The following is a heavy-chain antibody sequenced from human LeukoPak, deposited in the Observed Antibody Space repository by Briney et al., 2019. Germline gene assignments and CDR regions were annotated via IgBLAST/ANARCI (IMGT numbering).Heavy chain of an antibody. D-gene: IGHD2-2*01. V-gene: IGHV3-23*01. Sequence: GGSLRLSCAASGFSFNSYAMSWVRQTPGKGLEWVSAISGSGGSTYYADSVKGRFTISRDNSKNTLYLQMNSLRAEDTAVYYCAKDPPPLYCSSTSCYPDYWGQGTLVTVSS. J-gene: IGHJ4*02. CDR1: GFSFNSYA. CDR3: AKDPPPLYCSSTSCYPDY. CDR2: ISGSGGST.